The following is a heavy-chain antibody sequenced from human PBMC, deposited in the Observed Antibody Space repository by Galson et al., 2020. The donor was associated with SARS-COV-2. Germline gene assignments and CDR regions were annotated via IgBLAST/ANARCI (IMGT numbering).Heavy chain of an antibody. V-gene: IGHV3-30*04. J-gene: IGHJ3*02. CDR1: GFTFTNYA. CDR2: ISHDGRIE. CDR3: AKDSSLDGYCSGGSCYFGSNAFDI. Sequence: GGSLRLSCAASGFTFTNYAIHWVRQAPGKGLEWVAVISHDGRIEVYADSVKGRFTISRDNSENMLFLQMDSLRADDTAVYYCAKDSSLDGYCSGGSCYFGSNAFDIWGQGTMVTVSS. D-gene: IGHD2-15*01.